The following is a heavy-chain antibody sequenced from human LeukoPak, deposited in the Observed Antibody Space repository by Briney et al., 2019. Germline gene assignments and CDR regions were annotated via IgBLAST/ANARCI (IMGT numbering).Heavy chain of an antibody. CDR3: ARDASSSGGYSFDP. Sequence: GGSLRLSCAASGFTFSSYSMNWVRQAPGKGLEWVSSISSSSSYIYYADSVKGRFTISRDNAKNSLYLQMNGLRAEDTAVYYCARDASSSGGYSFDPWGQGTLVTVSS. D-gene: IGHD5-18*01. CDR1: GFTFSSYS. V-gene: IGHV3-21*01. J-gene: IGHJ5*02. CDR2: ISSSSSYI.